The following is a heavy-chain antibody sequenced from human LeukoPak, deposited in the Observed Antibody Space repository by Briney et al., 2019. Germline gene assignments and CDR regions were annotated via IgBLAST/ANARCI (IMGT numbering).Heavy chain of an antibody. CDR3: ARGAHEYGDPTSP. Sequence: GASVKVSCKASGYTFTSYDINWVRQATGQGLEWMGWMNPNSGNTGYAQKFQGRVTMTRNTSISTAYTELSSLRSEDTAVYYCARGAHEYGDPTSPWGQGTLVTVSS. V-gene: IGHV1-8*01. J-gene: IGHJ5*02. CDR2: MNPNSGNT. D-gene: IGHD4-17*01. CDR1: GYTFTSYD.